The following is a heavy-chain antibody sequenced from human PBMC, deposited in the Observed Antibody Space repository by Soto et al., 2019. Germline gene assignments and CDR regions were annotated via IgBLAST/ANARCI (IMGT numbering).Heavy chain of an antibody. CDR3: AREYCGGDCYHDALDI. CDR2: ISSSSSYT. CDR1: GFTFSDYY. Sequence: PGGSLRLSCAASGFTFSDYYMSWIRQAPGKGLEWVSYISSSSSYTNYADSVKGRFTISRDNAKNSLYLQMNSLRAEDTAVYYCAREYCGGDCYHDALDIWGKGTMVTVSS. V-gene: IGHV3-11*05. J-gene: IGHJ3*02. D-gene: IGHD2-21*02.